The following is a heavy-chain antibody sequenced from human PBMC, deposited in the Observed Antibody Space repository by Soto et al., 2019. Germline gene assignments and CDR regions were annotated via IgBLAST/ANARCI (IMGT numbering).Heavy chain of an antibody. J-gene: IGHJ5*02. CDR3: AKDPAYYETTNWFDP. CDR2: ISGSGGST. CDR1: GFTFSSYA. D-gene: IGHD3-22*01. Sequence: WGSLRLSCAASGFTFSSYAIIFFRHAAFKGLEWVSAISGSGGSTYYADSVKGRFTISRDNSKNTLYLQMNSLRAEDTAVYYCAKDPAYYETTNWFDPWGQGTLVTVSS. V-gene: IGHV3-23*01.